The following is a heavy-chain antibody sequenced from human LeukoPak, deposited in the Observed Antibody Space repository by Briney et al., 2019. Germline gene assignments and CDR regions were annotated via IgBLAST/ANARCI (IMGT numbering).Heavy chain of an antibody. J-gene: IGHJ3*02. Sequence: GASVKVSCKASGYTFTSYGISWVRQAPGQGLEWMGWISAYNGNTNYAQKLQGRVTMTTDTSTSTAYMELRSLRSDDTAVYYCARDLPVLTVVDRHAFDIWGQGTMVTVSS. V-gene: IGHV1-18*01. CDR3: ARDLPVLTVVDRHAFDI. CDR1: GYTFTSYG. CDR2: ISAYNGNT. D-gene: IGHD3-22*01.